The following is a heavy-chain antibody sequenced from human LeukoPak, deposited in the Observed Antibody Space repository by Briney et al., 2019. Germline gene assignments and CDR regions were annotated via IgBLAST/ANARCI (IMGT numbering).Heavy chain of an antibody. CDR2: MNPNSGNT. CDR1: GGTFSSYA. J-gene: IGHJ6*03. D-gene: IGHD1-26*01. V-gene: IGHV1-8*02. Sequence: ASVKVSCKASGGTFSSYAINWVRQATGQGLEWMGWMNPNSGNTGYAQKFQGRVTMTRNTSISTAYMELSSPRSEDTAVYYCARAIVGAFYYYYYMDVWGKGTTVTISS. CDR3: ARAIVGAFYYYYYMDV.